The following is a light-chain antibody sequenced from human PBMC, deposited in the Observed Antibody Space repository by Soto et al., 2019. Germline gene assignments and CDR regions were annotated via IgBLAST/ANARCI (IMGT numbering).Light chain of an antibody. CDR2: DAS. V-gene: IGKV1-5*01. Sequence: DIHMTQSPSTLSASVGDRVTITCRASQSISSWLAWYQQKPGKAPKLLIYDASSLESGVPSRFSGSGSGTEFTLTISSLQPDDFATYYCQQYDKFPITFGQGTRLEIK. CDR1: QSISSW. CDR3: QQYDKFPIT. J-gene: IGKJ5*01.